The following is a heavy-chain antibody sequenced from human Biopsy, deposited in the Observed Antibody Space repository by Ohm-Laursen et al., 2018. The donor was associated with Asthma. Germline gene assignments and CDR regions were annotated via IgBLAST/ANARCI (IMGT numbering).Heavy chain of an antibody. D-gene: IGHD3-9*01. CDR2: ISYDGNNK. V-gene: IGHV3-30-3*01. CDR3: ARETFHWSSGARWLDP. CDR1: GFVFSRSA. Sequence: SLRLSCTASGFVFSRSAMHWVRQAPGKGLEWVTVISYDGNNKYYADSVKGRFTVSRDNSKNTLYLQMKSLRAEDTAVYFCARETFHWSSGARWLDPWGLGTLVTVSS. J-gene: IGHJ5*02.